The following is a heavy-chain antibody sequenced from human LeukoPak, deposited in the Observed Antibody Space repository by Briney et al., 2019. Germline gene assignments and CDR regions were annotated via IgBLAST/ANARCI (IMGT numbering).Heavy chain of an antibody. J-gene: IGHJ3*02. D-gene: IGHD5-24*01. V-gene: IGHV5-51*01. CDR1: GYSFSSYW. Sequence: GESLKISCKGSGYSFSSYWIGWVRQMPGKGLEWMGIIYPGDSDTRYSPSFQGQVTISADKSISTAYLQWSSLKASDTAMYYCARPGEMATISGEDPDAFDIWGQGTMVTVSS. CDR2: IYPGDSDT. CDR3: ARPGEMATISGEDPDAFDI.